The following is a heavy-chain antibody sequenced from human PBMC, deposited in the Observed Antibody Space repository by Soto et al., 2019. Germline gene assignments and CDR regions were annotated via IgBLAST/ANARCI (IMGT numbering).Heavy chain of an antibody. CDR3: AREPRVLAY. CDR1: GFTYSNYW. D-gene: IGHD3-3*01. Sequence: PGGSLRLCCVASGFTYSNYWMAWVRQVPGKGLEWVAYMNPDGSETFYVDSVKGRFTISRDNAKNSLCLRITSLRVEDTAIYYCAREPRVLAYWGQGTLVTVSS. J-gene: IGHJ1*01. V-gene: IGHV3-7*01. CDR2: MNPDGSET.